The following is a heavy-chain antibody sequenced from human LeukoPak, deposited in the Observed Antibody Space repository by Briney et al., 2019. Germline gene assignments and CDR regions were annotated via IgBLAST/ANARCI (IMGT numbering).Heavy chain of an antibody. J-gene: IGHJ5*02. Sequence: SETLSLTCTVSGGSISSSSYYWGWIRQPPGKGLEWIGNIYYTDSTEYNPSLKSRVTISVDTSKNQFSLKLTSMTAADTAVYYCARSRRAFLVRGAGFDPWGQGTLVTVSS. CDR1: GGSISSSSYY. D-gene: IGHD3-10*01. CDR2: IYYTDST. V-gene: IGHV4-39*07. CDR3: ARSRRAFLVRGAGFDP.